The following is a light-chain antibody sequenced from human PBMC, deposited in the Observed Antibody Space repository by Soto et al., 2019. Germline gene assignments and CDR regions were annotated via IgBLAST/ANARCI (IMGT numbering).Light chain of an antibody. Sequence: DIPMTQSPSTLSASVGDRVTITCRASESISSWLAWYQQKPGKAPKLLIYDASSLESGVPSRFSGSGSGTEFTLTISSLHPDDFATYYCQQYNSYSTFGQGTKLEIK. CDR3: QQYNSYST. V-gene: IGKV1-5*01. J-gene: IGKJ2*01. CDR2: DAS. CDR1: ESISSW.